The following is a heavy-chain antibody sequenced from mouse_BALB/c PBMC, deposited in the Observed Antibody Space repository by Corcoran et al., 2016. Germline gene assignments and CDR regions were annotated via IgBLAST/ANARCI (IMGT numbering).Heavy chain of an antibody. CDR3: ATMVTMDY. CDR2: INTYTGEP. Sequence: QIQLVQSGPELKKPGETVKISCKASGYTFTNYGMNWVKQAPGKGLKWMGWINTYTGEPTYADDFKGRFAFSLETSASTVYLQINNLKNEDTATYFCATMVTMDYWGQGTSVTVSS. J-gene: IGHJ4*01. D-gene: IGHD2-2*01. CDR1: GYTFTNYG. V-gene: IGHV9-3-1*01.